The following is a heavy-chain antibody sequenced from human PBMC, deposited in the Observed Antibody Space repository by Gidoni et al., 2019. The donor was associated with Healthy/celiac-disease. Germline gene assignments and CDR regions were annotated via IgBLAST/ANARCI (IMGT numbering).Heavy chain of an antibody. Sequence: EVQLVESGGGLVQPGGSLRLSCSSSGFTFSSYEMNWVRQAPGKGLEWVSYISSSGSTIYYADSVKGRFTISRDNAKNSLYLQMNSLRAEDTAVYYCARAFEPGGGDYWGQGTLVTVSS. V-gene: IGHV3-48*03. J-gene: IGHJ4*02. CDR1: GFTFSSYE. CDR2: ISSSGSTI. D-gene: IGHD1-26*01. CDR3: ARAFEPGGGDY.